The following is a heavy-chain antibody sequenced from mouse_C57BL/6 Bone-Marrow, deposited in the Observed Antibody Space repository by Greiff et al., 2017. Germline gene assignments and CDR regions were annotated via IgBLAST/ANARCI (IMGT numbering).Heavy chain of an antibody. Sequence: VQLQQSGAELVRPGASVTLSCKASGYTFTDYEMHWVKQTPVHGLEWIGAIDPETGGTAYNQKFKGKAILTADKSSSTAYMELRSLTSEDNTVYYCARWRRKAMDYWGRGTSVTVSS. V-gene: IGHV1-15*01. CDR2: IDPETGGT. CDR1: GYTFTDYE. CDR3: ARWRRKAMDY. J-gene: IGHJ4*01.